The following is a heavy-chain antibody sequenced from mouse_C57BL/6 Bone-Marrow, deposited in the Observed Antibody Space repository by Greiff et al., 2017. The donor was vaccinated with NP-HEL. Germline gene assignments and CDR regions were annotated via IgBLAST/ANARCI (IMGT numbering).Heavy chain of an antibody. D-gene: IGHD2-3*01. CDR2: ISDGGSYT. CDR1: GFTFSSYA. CDR3: ARDGYYEAWFAY. Sequence: EVQRVESGGGLVKPGGSLKLSCAASGFTFSSYAMSWVRQTPEKRLEWVATISDGGSYTYYPDNVKGRFTISRDNAKNNLYLQMSHLKSEDTAMYYCARDGYYEAWFAYWGQGTLVTVSA. J-gene: IGHJ3*01. V-gene: IGHV5-4*01.